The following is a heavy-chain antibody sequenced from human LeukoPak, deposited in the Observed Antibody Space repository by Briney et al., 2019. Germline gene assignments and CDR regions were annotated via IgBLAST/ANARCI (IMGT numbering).Heavy chain of an antibody. J-gene: IGHJ4*02. Sequence: GGSLRLSCAASGFTFSSYGMSWVRQAPGKGLEWVSAISVGGSTYYADSVKGRFTISRDNSKNTLYLQMNSLRAEDTAVYYCARGLEYCSGGSCYFSLDNWGQGTLVTVSS. D-gene: IGHD2-15*01. CDR3: ARGLEYCSGGSCYFSLDN. CDR2: ISVGGST. CDR1: GFTFSSYG. V-gene: IGHV3-23*01.